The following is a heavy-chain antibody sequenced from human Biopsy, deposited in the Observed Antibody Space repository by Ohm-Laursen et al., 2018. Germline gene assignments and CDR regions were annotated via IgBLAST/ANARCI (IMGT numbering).Heavy chain of an antibody. V-gene: IGHV2-70*04. D-gene: IGHD3-10*01. J-gene: IGHJ4*02. CDR1: GLSVTINGMR. CDR3: ARTLWFGDATGWGHYFDH. CDR2: IGWAHNK. Sequence: TQTLTLPCSLSGLSVTINGMRVSWIRQPPGKALEWLARIGWAHNKLYNTSLETRLTISKDTSKNQVVLTMTNMDPVDTSMYHCARTLWFGDATGWGHYFDHWGQGTLVTVSS.